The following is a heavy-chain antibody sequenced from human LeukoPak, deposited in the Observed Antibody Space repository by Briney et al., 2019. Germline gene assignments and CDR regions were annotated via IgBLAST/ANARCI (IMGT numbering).Heavy chain of an antibody. V-gene: IGHV2-70*11. CDR1: GFSLSTSGMC. Sequence: SGPTLVNPTQTPTLTCTFSGFSLSTSGMCVSWIRQPPGKALEWLARIDWDDDKYYSTSLKTRLTISKDTSKNQVVLTMTNMDPVDTATYYCARILAGNYYDSSGRLHAFDIWGQGTMVTVSS. J-gene: IGHJ3*02. CDR2: IDWDDDK. CDR3: ARILAGNYYDSSGRLHAFDI. D-gene: IGHD3-22*01.